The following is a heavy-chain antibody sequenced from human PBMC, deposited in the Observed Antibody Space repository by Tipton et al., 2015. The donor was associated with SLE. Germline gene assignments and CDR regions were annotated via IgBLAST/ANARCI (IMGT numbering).Heavy chain of an antibody. CDR2: IYYSGST. CDR3: ARGYDSSGYYSLAFDY. D-gene: IGHD3-22*01. Sequence: TLSLTCTVSGGSISSYYWSWIRQPPGKGLEWIGSIYYSGSTYYNPSLKSRVTISVDTSKNQFSLKLSSVTAADTAVYYCARGYDSSGYYSLAFDYWGQGTLVTVSS. V-gene: IGHV4-39*01. J-gene: IGHJ4*02. CDR1: GGSISSYY.